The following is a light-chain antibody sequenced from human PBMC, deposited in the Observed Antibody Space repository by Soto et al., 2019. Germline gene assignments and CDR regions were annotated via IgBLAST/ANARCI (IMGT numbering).Light chain of an antibody. J-gene: IGLJ3*02. CDR1: NSDIGGYNY. V-gene: IGLV2-11*01. CDR2: DVS. Sequence: QSALTQPRSVSGSPGQSVTISCTGSNSDIGGYNYVAWYRQHPGKAPKLIIFDVSKRPSGVPDRFSGSKSANTASLTISGLQTEDEADYFCSSYAGTYSWVFGGGTKVTVL. CDR3: SSYAGTYSWV.